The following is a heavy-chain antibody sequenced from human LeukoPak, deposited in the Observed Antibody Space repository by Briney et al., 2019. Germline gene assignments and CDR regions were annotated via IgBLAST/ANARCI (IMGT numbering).Heavy chain of an antibody. J-gene: IGHJ3*02. D-gene: IGHD1-26*01. V-gene: IGHV3-74*01. Sequence: AGGSLRLSCAASGFTFRSYWMHWVRQAPGKGLVWVSRIKSDGSKTSYADSVKGRFTISRDNAKNTLYLQMNSLRAEDTALYYCARDTHGGSGSDPHDAFDIWGQGTMVTVSS. CDR2: IKSDGSKT. CDR3: ARDTHGGSGSDPHDAFDI. CDR1: GFTFRSYW.